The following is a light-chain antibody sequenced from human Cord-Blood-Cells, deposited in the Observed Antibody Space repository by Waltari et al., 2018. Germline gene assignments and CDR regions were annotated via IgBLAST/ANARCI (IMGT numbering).Light chain of an antibody. CDR2: DVS. CDR1: SSDVGGYNY. V-gene: IGLV2-11*01. CDR3: CSYAGSLV. Sequence: QSALTHPRSVPGSPGQSVTISCTGTSSDVGGYNYVSWYQQHPGKAPKLMIYDVSKRPSGVPDRFSGSKSGNTASLTISGLQAEDEADYYCCSYAGSLVFGGGTKLTVL. J-gene: IGLJ3*02.